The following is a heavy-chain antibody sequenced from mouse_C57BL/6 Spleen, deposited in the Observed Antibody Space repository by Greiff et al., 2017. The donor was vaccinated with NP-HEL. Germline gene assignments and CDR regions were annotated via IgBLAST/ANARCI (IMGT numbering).Heavy chain of an antibody. CDR2: ISYDGSN. CDR3: ARDED. Sequence: EVQLQESGPGLVKPSQSLSLTCSVTGYSITSGYYWNWIRQFPGNKLEWMGYISYDGSNNYNPSLKNRISITRDTSKNQFFLKLNSVTTEDTATYYCARDEDWGQGTTLTVSS. CDR1: GYSITSGYY. V-gene: IGHV3-6*01. J-gene: IGHJ2*01.